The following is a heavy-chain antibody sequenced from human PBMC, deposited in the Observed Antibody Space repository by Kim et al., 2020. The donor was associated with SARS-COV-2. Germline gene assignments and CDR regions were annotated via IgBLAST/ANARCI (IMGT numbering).Heavy chain of an antibody. Sequence: ASVKVSCKASGYSFTDYYMHWVRQAPGQGLEWVGWISPNSGGTNSAQKFQGRVTLTRDTSISTVYMELSRLRSDDTAVYYCARGLHCSSPSCYRFDYWGQGTLVTVSS. CDR1: GYSFTDYY. J-gene: IGHJ4*02. D-gene: IGHD2-2*01. CDR2: ISPNSGGT. CDR3: ARGLHCSSPSCYRFDY. V-gene: IGHV1-2*02.